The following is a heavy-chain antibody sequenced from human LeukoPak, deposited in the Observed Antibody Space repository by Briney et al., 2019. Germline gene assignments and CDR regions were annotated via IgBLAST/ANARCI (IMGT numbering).Heavy chain of an antibody. V-gene: IGHV3-48*04. CDR3: ARDGGGGLDY. CDR1: GFSFSDYS. J-gene: IGHJ4*02. CDR2: ISSSSNTI. Sequence: GGSLRLSCVASGFSFSDYSMNWVRQAPGKGLEWVSYISSSSNTIYYADSVKGRFTISRDNAKNSLYLQMNSLRAGDTAVYYCARDGGGGLDYWGQGTLVTVSS. D-gene: IGHD2-15*01.